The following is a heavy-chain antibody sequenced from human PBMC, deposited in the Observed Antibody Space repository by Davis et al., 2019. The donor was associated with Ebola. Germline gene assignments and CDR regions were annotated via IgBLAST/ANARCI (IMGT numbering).Heavy chain of an antibody. D-gene: IGHD2-8*02. CDR2: ISYDGSNK. V-gene: IGHV3-30*03. J-gene: IGHJ6*02. Sequence: GESLKISCAASGFTFSSYGMHWVRQAPGKGLEWVAVISYDGSNKYYADSVKGRFTISRDNSKNTLYLQMNSLRAEDTAVYYCARAPHCGGGVCNGFHYYGMDVWGQGTTVTVSS. CDR1: GFTFSSYG. CDR3: ARAPHCGGGVCNGFHYYGMDV.